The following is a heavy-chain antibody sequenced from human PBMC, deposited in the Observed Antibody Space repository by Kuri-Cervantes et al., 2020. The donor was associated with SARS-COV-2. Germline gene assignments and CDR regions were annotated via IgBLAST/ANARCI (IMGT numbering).Heavy chain of an antibody. Sequence: GESLKISCAAAGFTLSSYAMSWVRPAPGKGLEWVSAISGSGGSTYYADSVKGRFTISRDNSKNTLYLQMNSLRAEDTAVYYWARDRDCSSTSCADAFGIWGQGTMVTVSS. V-gene: IGHV3-23*01. CDR2: ISGSGGST. D-gene: IGHD2-2*01. CDR3: ARDRDCSSTSCADAFGI. J-gene: IGHJ3*02. CDR1: GFTLSSYA.